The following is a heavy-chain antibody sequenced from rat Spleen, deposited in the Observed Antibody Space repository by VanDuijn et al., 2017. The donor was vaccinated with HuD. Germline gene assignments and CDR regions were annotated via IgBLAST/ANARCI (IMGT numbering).Heavy chain of an antibody. J-gene: IGHJ3*01. CDR2: ISYDGSST. V-gene: IGHV5-7*01. CDR1: GFTFSDYN. CDR3: GRHTYGSYGWLAY. Sequence: EVQLVESGGGLVQPGRSLKLSCAASGFTFSDYNMAWVRQAPKKGLEWVATISYDGSSTYYRDSVKGRFTIARDNAKSTLYLQMDSLRSEDTATYYCGRHTYGSYGWLAYWGQGTLVTVSS. D-gene: IGHD1-3*01.